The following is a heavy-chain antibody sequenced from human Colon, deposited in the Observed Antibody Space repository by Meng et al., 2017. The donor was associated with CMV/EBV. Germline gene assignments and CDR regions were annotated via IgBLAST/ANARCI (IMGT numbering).Heavy chain of an antibody. CDR1: GGTFETST. CDR2: IIPMFGSP. V-gene: IGHV1-69*12. J-gene: IGHJ5*02. D-gene: IGHD6-13*01. Sequence: QVQPGHCWAERKTPGSSVKVSCKASGGTFETSTFNWLRQAPGQGLEWMGGIIPMFGSPSYSQKFRGRVTITADELEVNSLRSEDTAVYYCARGKQAGFDLWGQGTLVTVSS. CDR3: ARGKQAGFDL.